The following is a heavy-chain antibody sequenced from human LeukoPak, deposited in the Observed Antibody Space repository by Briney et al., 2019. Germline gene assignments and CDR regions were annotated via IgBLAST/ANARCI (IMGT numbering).Heavy chain of an antibody. CDR3: AREVVIVVEPAANTIDY. D-gene: IGHD2-2*01. V-gene: IGHV3-21*01. CDR2: ISKSSTYI. J-gene: IGHJ4*02. Sequence: GGSLRLSCVTSGFTFSSYAFHWVHQAPGKGLEWVSAISKSSTYIKYADSVKGRFTVSRDNAKNSLFLQMNSLRVEDTAVYYCAREVVIVVEPAANTIDYWGQGTRVTVSS. CDR1: GFTFSSYA.